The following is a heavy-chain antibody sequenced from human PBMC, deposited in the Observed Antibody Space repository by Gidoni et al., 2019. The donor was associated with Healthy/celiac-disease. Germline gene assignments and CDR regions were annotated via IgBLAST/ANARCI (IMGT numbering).Heavy chain of an antibody. CDR3: AKVGCSSTSCYHYYGMDV. J-gene: IGHJ6*02. CDR2: ISWNSGSI. Sequence: EVQLVESGGGLVQPGRSLRLSCAASGFTFDDYAMHWVRPAPGKGLEWVSGISWNSGSIGYADAVKGRFTISRDNAKNSLYLQMNSLRAEDTALYYCAKVGCSSTSCYHYYGMDVWGQGTTVTVSS. D-gene: IGHD2-2*01. CDR1: GFTFDDYA. V-gene: IGHV3-9*01.